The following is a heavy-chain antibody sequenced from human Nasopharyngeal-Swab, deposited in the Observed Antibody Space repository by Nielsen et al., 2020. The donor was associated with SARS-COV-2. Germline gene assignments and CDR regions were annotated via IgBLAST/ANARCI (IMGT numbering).Heavy chain of an antibody. CDR1: GFTFSSYA. V-gene: IGHV3-23*01. Sequence: GGSLRLSCAASGFTFSSYAMSWVRPAPGKGLEWVSAISGSGGSTYYADSVKGRFTISRDNSKNTLYLQMNSLRAKDTAVYYCAKDDRRSQWLVDYYYGMDVWGQGTTVTVSS. CDR3: AKDDRRSQWLVDYYYGMDV. CDR2: ISGSGGST. D-gene: IGHD6-19*01. J-gene: IGHJ6*02.